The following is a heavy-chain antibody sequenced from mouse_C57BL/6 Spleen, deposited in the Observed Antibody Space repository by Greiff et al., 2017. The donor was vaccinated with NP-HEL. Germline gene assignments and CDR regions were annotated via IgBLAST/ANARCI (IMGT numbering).Heavy chain of an antibody. CDR1: GYTFTSYW. V-gene: IGHV1-69*01. CDR3: ARWGTTDYFDY. J-gene: IGHJ2*01. D-gene: IGHD1-1*01. Sequence: VQLQQPGAELVMPGASVKLSCKASGYTFTSYWMHWVKQRPGQGLEWIGEIDPSDSYTNYNQKFKGKSTLTVDKSSSTAYMQLSSLTSEDSAVYYCARWGTTDYFDYWGKGTTLTVSS. CDR2: IDPSDSYT.